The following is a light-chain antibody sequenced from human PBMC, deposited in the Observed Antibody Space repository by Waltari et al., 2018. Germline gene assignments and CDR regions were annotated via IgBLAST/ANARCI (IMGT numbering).Light chain of an antibody. Sequence: QSVLTQPPSASGTPGQRVTISCSGSSSNIGSNTVNWYQQLPGTAPKLLIYSNNPRPSGVPDRFSGSKSGTSASLAISGLQSEDEADYYCAAWDDSLNGRVFGGGTNLTVL. V-gene: IGLV1-44*01. CDR1: SSNIGSNT. CDR2: SNN. CDR3: AAWDDSLNGRV. J-gene: IGLJ3*02.